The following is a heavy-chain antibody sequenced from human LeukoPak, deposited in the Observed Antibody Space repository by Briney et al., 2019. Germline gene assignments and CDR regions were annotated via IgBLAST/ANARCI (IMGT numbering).Heavy chain of an antibody. V-gene: IGHV3-64*01. Sequence: PGGSLRLSCVASGFTLNNYAMHWVRQAPGKGLEYVSGISSNGGATYYANSVKGRFTISRDNSKNTLYLQMGSLRAEDMAVYYCARGLRDYDGSGYHFDHWGQGTLVTVSS. CDR3: ARGLRDYDGSGYHFDH. CDR1: GFTLNNYA. CDR2: ISSNGGAT. D-gene: IGHD3-22*01. J-gene: IGHJ4*02.